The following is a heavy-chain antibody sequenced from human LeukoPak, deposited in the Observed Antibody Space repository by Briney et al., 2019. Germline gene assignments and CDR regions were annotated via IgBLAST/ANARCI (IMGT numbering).Heavy chain of an antibody. Sequence: PSETLSLTCTVSGGSISSGDYYWSWIRQPPGKGLEWIGYIYCSGSTYYNPSLKSRVTISVDTSKNQFSLKLSSVTAADTAVYYCALGYCSSTSCYAEWLGWFDPWGQGTLVTVSS. CDR2: IYCSGST. V-gene: IGHV4-30-4*01. D-gene: IGHD2-2*01. CDR3: ALGYCSSTSCYAEWLGWFDP. CDR1: GGSISSGDYY. J-gene: IGHJ5*02.